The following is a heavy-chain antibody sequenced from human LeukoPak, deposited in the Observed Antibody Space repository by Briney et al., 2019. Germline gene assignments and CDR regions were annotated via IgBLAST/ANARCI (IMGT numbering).Heavy chain of an antibody. CDR1: GFTFSSYW. Sequence: PGGSLRLSCAASGFTFSSYWMSWVRQAPGKGLEWVANIKQDGSEKYYVDSVKGRFTISRDNAKNSLYLQMNSLRAEDTAVYYCARDDYGDYGYYYGMDVWGQGTTVTVSS. V-gene: IGHV3-7*03. J-gene: IGHJ6*02. CDR2: IKQDGSEK. CDR3: ARDDYGDYGYYYGMDV. D-gene: IGHD4-17*01.